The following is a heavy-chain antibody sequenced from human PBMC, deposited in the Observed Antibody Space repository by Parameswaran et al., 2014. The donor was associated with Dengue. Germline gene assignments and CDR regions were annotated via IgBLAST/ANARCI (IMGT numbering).Heavy chain of an antibody. CDR1: GFTFSNFY. D-gene: IGHD2-15*01. V-gene: IGHV3-11*06. CDR3: VNSGGGNLDY. CDR2: ISNSGTYA. Sequence: GESLKISCAASGFTFSNFYMSWIRQAPGKGLESVSYISNSGTYAKYADSVKGRFTISRDNAKNSLYLQMHSLRAEDTAVYYCVNSGGGNLDYWGQGTLVTVSS. J-gene: IGHJ4*02.